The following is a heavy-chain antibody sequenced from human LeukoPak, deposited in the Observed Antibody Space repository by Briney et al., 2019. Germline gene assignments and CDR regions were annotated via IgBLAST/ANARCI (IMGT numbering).Heavy chain of an antibody. CDR1: GYTFTSYD. Sequence: ASVKVSCKASGYTFTSYDINWVRQATGQGLEWMGWMNPNSGNTGYAQKFQGRVTMTRNTSISTAYMELSSLRSEDTAVYYCASVYSSSWYPPGDYWGQGTLVTVSS. D-gene: IGHD6-13*01. V-gene: IGHV1-8*01. J-gene: IGHJ4*02. CDR3: ASVYSSSWYPPGDY. CDR2: MNPNSGNT.